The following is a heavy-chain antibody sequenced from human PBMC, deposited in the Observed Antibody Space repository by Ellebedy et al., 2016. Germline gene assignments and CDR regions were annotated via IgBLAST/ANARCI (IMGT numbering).Heavy chain of an antibody. J-gene: IGHJ6*04. V-gene: IGHV1-46*01. CDR3: AREFTASGALDV. Sequence: ASVKVSXXASGYTFSNYYMHWVRQAPGQGLEWLALINPNGVDTAYAQNFRGRVTMTRDTSTITVYMEFSSLRSDDTAVYYCAREFTASGALDVWGKGTTVTVSA. CDR2: INPNGVDT. CDR1: GYTFSNYY. D-gene: IGHD3-10*01.